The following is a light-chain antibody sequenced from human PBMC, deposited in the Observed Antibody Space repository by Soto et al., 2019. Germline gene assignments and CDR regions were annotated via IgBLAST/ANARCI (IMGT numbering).Light chain of an antibody. J-gene: IGLJ3*02. CDR2: GNR. CDR3: QAYGYTLTALV. CDR1: TSNLGAGYD. V-gene: IGLV1-40*01. Sequence: QSVLTQPASVSGAPGQRVTLSCTGTTSNLGAGYDVHWYQQLPGAAPKLVIFGNRNRPSGVPERFSGSKSGTSASLAITGLQAEDEADYYCQAYGYTLTALVFGGGTKVTV.